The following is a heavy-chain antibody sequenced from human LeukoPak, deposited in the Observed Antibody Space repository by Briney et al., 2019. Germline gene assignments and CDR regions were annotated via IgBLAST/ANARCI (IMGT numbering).Heavy chain of an antibody. V-gene: IGHV3-48*03. CDR3: ARVSNDYGGPLDY. CDR2: ISSSGSTI. Sequence: SGGSLRLSCAASGFTFSSYEMNWVRQAPGKGLEWVSYISSSGSTIYYADSVKGRFTTSRDNAKNSLYVQMNSLRAEDTAVYYCARVSNDYGGPLDYWGQGTLVTVSS. CDR1: GFTFSSYE. J-gene: IGHJ4*02. D-gene: IGHD4/OR15-4a*01.